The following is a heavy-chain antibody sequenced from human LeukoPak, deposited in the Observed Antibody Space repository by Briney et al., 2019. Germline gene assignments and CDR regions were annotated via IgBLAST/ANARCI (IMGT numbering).Heavy chain of an antibody. CDR2: ISGSGGST. CDR3: AKGKYTMIVVGYYFDY. V-gene: IGHV3-23*01. J-gene: IGHJ4*02. Sequence: GGSLRLSCAASGFTFSSYCMDWVRQAPGKGLEWVSAISGSGGSTYYADSVKGRFTISRDNSKNTLYLQMNSLRAEDTAVYYCAKGKYTMIVVGYYFDYWGQGTLVTVSS. CDR1: GFTFSSYC. D-gene: IGHD3-22*01.